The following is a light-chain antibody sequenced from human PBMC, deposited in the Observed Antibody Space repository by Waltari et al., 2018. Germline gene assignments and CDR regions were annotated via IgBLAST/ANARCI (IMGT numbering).Light chain of an antibody. CDR3: QQYNQWPRT. V-gene: IGKV3-15*01. Sequence: EIVMTQSPATLSVSPGESATLSCRASQSVSRKLAWYQQIPGQAPRLLIYDASTRATAIPARFTAGGSGTEFTLSISSLQSEDFAVYYCQQYNQWPRTFGQGTKVEIK. J-gene: IGKJ1*01. CDR2: DAS. CDR1: QSVSRK.